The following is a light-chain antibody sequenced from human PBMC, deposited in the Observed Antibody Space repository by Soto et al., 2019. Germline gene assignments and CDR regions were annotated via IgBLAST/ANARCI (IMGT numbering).Light chain of an antibody. CDR1: QSVSNN. Sequence: EIVMTQSPATLSVSPGERATLSCRASQSVSNNLAWYQQKPGQAPRLLIYFASTRATGIPARCSGSRSGTQFTLLIISLQSEDVSVDYYQHYDELPLTFGGGTKVETK. CDR3: QHYDELPLT. V-gene: IGKV3-15*01. J-gene: IGKJ4*01. CDR2: FAS.